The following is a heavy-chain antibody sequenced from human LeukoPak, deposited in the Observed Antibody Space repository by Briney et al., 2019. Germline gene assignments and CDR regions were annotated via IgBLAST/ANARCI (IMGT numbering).Heavy chain of an antibody. V-gene: IGHV4-59*01. CDR2: IYYSGST. J-gene: IGHJ4*02. Sequence: SETLSLTCTVSGGSISSYYWSWIRQPPGKGLEWIGYIYYSGSTNYNPSLKSRVTISVDTSKNQFSLKLSSVTAADTAVYYCARDRGDCSCDYWGQGTLVTVSS. CDR3: ARDRGDCSCDY. D-gene: IGHD2-21*02. CDR1: GGSISSYY.